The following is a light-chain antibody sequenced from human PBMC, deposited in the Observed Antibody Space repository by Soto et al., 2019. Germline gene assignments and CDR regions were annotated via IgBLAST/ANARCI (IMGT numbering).Light chain of an antibody. CDR1: QRVSSD. Sequence: EIVMTQSPATLSVYPGERATLSCRASQRVSSDLAWYQQKPGQAPRLLIYGASTRATGIPARFSGSGSGTEFTLTVSSLLSEDFAVYYSQQYNTWPPAYTFGQGTKLEIK. V-gene: IGKV3-15*01. J-gene: IGKJ2*01. CDR2: GAS. CDR3: QQYNTWPPAYT.